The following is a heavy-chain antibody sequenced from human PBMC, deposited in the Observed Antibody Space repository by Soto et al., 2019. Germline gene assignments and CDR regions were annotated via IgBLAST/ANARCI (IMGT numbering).Heavy chain of an antibody. CDR1: GFTFRNYA. CDR2: IGTSGTPT. Sequence: PGGSLRLSCIASGFTFRNYAMAWVRQAPGEDLEWVSAIGTSGTPTLYADSVKSRFTISRDDSRNTVSLQMNSLGVEATATYYCTRILWSSRRDALDIWGQGTTVTVSS. V-gene: IGHV3-23*01. J-gene: IGHJ6*02. D-gene: IGHD2-21*01. CDR3: TRILWSSRRDALDI.